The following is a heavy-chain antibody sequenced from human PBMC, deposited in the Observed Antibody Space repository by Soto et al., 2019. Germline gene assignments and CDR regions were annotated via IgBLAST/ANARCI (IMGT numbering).Heavy chain of an antibody. J-gene: IGHJ5*02. CDR1: GFTFSSYA. CDR3: AKGIQGYCSSTSCPLDP. Sequence: EVQLLESGGGLVQPGGSLRLSCAASGFTFSSYAMSWVRQAPGKGLEWVSAISGSGGSTYYADSVKGRFTISRDNSKTTLYLQMNSLRDEDTAVYYCAKGIQGYCSSTSCPLDPWGQGTLVTVSS. CDR2: ISGSGGST. D-gene: IGHD2-2*01. V-gene: IGHV3-23*01.